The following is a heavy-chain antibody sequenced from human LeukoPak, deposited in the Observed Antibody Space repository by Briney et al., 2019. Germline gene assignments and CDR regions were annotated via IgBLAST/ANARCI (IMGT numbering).Heavy chain of an antibody. CDR3: ARATLDN. CDR2: IHSGGST. J-gene: IGHJ4*02. V-gene: IGHV3-53*01. CDR1: GFTVGSTY. Sequence: PGGSLRLSCAASGFTVGSTYISCVRQAPGKGLEWVSVIHSGGSTKYADSVKARFTISRDTSKNTVYLQMNNLRAEDTAVYYCARATLDNWGQGTLVTVSS.